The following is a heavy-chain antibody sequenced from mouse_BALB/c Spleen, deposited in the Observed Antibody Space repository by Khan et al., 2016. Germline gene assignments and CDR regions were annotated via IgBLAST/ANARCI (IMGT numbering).Heavy chain of an antibody. CDR2: INPSSGYT. CDR1: GYTFTSYT. J-gene: IGHJ2*01. Sequence: QVQLQQSGAELARPGASVKMSCKASGYTFTSYTIHWVKQRPGQGLEWIGYINPSSGYTNYNQKFKDKATLTADKSSSTAYMQLSSLTSEDSAVYYCAREGFDYWGQGTTLTVSS. V-gene: IGHV1-4*01. CDR3: AREGFDY.